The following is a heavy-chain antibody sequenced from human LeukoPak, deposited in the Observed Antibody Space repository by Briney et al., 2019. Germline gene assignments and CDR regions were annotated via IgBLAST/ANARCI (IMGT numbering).Heavy chain of an antibody. CDR2: IYYSGST. D-gene: IGHD3-10*01. CDR1: GGSISSSSYY. Sequence: SKTLSLTCTVSGGSISSSSYYWGWIRQPPGKGLEWIGSIYYSGSTYYNPSLKSPVTISVDTSKNQFSLKLSSVTAADTAVYYCARHPLWFGEYYYYYGMDVWGQGTTVTASS. V-gene: IGHV4-39*01. CDR3: ARHPLWFGEYYYYYGMDV. J-gene: IGHJ6*02.